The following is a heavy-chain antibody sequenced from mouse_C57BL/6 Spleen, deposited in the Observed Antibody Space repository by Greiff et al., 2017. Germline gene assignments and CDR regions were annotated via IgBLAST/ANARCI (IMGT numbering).Heavy chain of an antibody. J-gene: IGHJ4*01. CDR3: ARRVRYYGSSYGAMDD. V-gene: IGHV5-17*01. CDR2: ISSGSSTI. CDR1: GFTFSDYG. Sequence: EVKLVESGGGLVKPGGSLKLSCAASGFTFSDYGMHWVRQAPEKGLEWVAYISSGSSTIYYADTVKGRFTISRDNAKNTLFLQMTSLRSEDTAMYYCARRVRYYGSSYGAMDDWGQGTSVTVAS. D-gene: IGHD1-1*01.